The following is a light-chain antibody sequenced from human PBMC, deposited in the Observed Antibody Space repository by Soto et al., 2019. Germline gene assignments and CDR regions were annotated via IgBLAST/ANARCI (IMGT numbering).Light chain of an antibody. Sequence: QSALTQPASVSGSLGQSITISCTGTSSDVGGSDYVSWYQQHPGKAPKLMIYDVNNRPSGVSNRFSGSKSGNTASLTISGLQAEDEADYYCNSYTSSSTVIFGGGTKVTVL. CDR2: DVN. V-gene: IGLV2-14*03. J-gene: IGLJ2*01. CDR3: NSYTSSSTVI. CDR1: SSDVGGSDY.